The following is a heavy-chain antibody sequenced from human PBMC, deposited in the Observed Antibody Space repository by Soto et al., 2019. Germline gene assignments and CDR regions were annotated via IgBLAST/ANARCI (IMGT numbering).Heavy chain of an antibody. J-gene: IGHJ6*02. V-gene: IGHV1-46*01. Sequence: ASVKVSCKASGYSVTSYYMHWVRQAPGQGLEWMGIINPNSGSTTYAQKFQGRVTMTRDTSTSTVYMELTSLTSGDTAVYYCARAGIVYCSSTTCYLYYYVMDVWGQGTTVTVSS. CDR3: ARAGIVYCSSTTCYLYYYVMDV. CDR1: GYSVTSYY. D-gene: IGHD2-2*01. CDR2: INPNSGST.